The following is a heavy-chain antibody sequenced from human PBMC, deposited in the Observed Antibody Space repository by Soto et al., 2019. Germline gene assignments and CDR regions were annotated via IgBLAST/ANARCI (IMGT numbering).Heavy chain of an antibody. CDR2: INQDASAK. CDR3: ARDKCWEGDYKNLDS. D-gene: IGHD4-4*01. V-gene: IGHV3-7*03. J-gene: IGHJ4*02. CDR1: GFTFRNFW. Sequence: ELQLVESGGGLVQPGGSLRLSCAVSGFTFRNFWMSWVRQAPGKGLEWVANINQDASAKYYVDSVKGRFAISRDNAENSLYLQMNTLSAEDTAVYFCARDKCWEGDYKNLDSWGQGTLVTVSS.